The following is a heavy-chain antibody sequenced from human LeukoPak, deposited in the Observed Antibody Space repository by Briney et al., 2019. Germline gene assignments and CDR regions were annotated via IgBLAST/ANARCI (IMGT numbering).Heavy chain of an antibody. CDR2: ISYDGSNK. D-gene: IGHD6-19*01. V-gene: IGHV3-30-3*01. J-gene: IGHJ4*02. Sequence: GGSLRLSCAASGFTFSSYAMHWVRQAPGKGLEWVAVISYDGSNKYYADSVKGRFTISRDNSKNTLYLQMNSLRAEDTAVYYCAKDHGWIAVAAPMDYWGQGTLVTVSS. CDR3: AKDHGWIAVAAPMDY. CDR1: GFTFSSYA.